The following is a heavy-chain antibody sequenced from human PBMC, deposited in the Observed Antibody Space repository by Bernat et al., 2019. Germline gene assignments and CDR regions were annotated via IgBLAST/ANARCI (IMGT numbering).Heavy chain of an antibody. CDR2: ISSNGGST. J-gene: IGHJ4*02. D-gene: IGHD6-13*01. CDR1: GFTFSSYA. V-gene: IGHV3-64*01. CDR3: ARAPIAAAESDY. Sequence: EVQLVESGGGLVQPGGSLRLSCAASGFTFSSYAMHWVHQAPGKGLEYVSAISSNGGSTYYANSVKGRFTISRDNSKNTLYLQMGSLRAEDMAVYYCARAPIAAAESDYWGQGTLVTVSS.